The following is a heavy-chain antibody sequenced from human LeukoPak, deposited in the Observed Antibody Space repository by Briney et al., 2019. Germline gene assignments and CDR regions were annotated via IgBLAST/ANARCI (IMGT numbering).Heavy chain of an antibody. J-gene: IGHJ4*02. CDR1: GYTFTGYY. V-gene: IGHV1-18*04. CDR2: ISAYNGNT. Sequence: GASVKVSCKASGYTFTGYYMHWVRQAPGQGLEWMGWISAYNGNTNYAQKLQGRVTMTTDTSTSTAYMELRSLRSDDTAVYYCARGSYYGDYFDYWGQGTLVTVSS. D-gene: IGHD1-26*01. CDR3: ARGSYYGDYFDY.